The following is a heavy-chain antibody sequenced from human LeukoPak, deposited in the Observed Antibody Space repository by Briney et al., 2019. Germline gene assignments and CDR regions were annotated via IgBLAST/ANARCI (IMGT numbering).Heavy chain of an antibody. J-gene: IGHJ4*02. CDR1: GFTFSSYA. CDR2: LTGGGGST. Sequence: GGSLRLSCAASGFTFSSYAMSWVRQAPGKGLDWVSGLTGGGGSTYYADSVKGRLTISRDNSKNTLYLQMNSLRAEDTAVYYCARAYAGTLFYWGQGTLVTVSS. D-gene: IGHD4-23*01. CDR3: ARAYAGTLFY. V-gene: IGHV3-23*01.